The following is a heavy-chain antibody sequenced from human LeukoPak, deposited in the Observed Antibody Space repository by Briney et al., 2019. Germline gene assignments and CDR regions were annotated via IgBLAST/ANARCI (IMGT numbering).Heavy chain of an antibody. CDR2: IKQDGSEK. V-gene: IGHV3-7*01. D-gene: IGHD1-26*01. J-gene: IGHJ4*02. CDR1: GFTFGDYA. CDR3: ASGRGSYYVFVY. Sequence: GGSLRLSCTASGFTFGDYAMSWVRQAPGKGLEWVANIKQDGSEKYYVDSVKGRFTISRDNAKNSLYLQMNSLRAEDTAVYYCASGRGSYYVFVYWGQGTLVTVSS.